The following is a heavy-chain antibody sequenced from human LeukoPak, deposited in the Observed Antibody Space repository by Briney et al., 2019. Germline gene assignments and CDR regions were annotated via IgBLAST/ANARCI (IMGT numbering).Heavy chain of an antibody. CDR2: MSGSGAIT. CDR3: AKDLRGGKFYNPFDY. CDR1: GVAFSNYA. J-gene: IGHJ4*02. D-gene: IGHD4-23*01. V-gene: IGHV3-23*01. Sequence: GGSLRLSCAASGVAFSNYAMSWVRQAPGKGLEWVSTMSGSGAITYYADSVKGRFTISRDNSKNTLYLQMNNLRAEDTAVYYCAKDLRGGKFYNPFDYWGQGTLVTVS.